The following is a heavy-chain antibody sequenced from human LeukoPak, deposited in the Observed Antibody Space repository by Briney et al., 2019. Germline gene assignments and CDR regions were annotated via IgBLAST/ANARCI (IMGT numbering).Heavy chain of an antibody. Sequence: GGPLRLSCAASGLTFSSYWMSWVRQAPGKGLEWVANIKEDGSEKNYVDSVKGRFTISRDNAKNSLYLQMNSLRAEDTAVYYCARGEYYYDGGYWGQGTLVTVSS. J-gene: IGHJ4*02. CDR3: ARGEYYYDGGY. D-gene: IGHD3-22*01. CDR1: GLTFSSYW. CDR2: IKEDGSEK. V-gene: IGHV3-7*05.